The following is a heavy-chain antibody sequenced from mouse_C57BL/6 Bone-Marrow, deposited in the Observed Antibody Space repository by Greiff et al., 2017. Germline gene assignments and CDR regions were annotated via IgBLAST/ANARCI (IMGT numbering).Heavy chain of an antibody. V-gene: IGHV1-82*01. D-gene: IGHD2-1*01. Sequence: VQRVESGPELVKPGASVKISCKASGYAFSSSWMNWVKQRPGKGLEWIGRIYPGDGDTNYNGKFKGKATLTADKSSSTAYMQLSSLTSEDSAVYFCARGYYGGPRFAYWGQGTLVTVSA. CDR1: GYAFSSSW. CDR2: IYPGDGDT. J-gene: IGHJ3*01. CDR3: ARGYYGGPRFAY.